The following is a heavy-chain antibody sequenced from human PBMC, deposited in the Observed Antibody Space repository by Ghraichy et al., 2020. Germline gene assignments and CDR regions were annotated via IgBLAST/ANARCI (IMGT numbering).Heavy chain of an antibody. CDR2: IFTDGRT. J-gene: IGHJ6*02. CDR3: ARDKSATCDDCYYGMDV. V-gene: IGHV3-66*01. Sequence: GGSLRLSCSASGLTVGRSYWSWVRQAPGKGLEWVSFIFTDGRTYYTDSVKGRFTISRDDSKNTLYLQMNSLRAEDTAVYYCARDKSATCDDCYYGMDVWGQGTTVTVSS. D-gene: IGHD2-21*01. CDR1: GLTVGRSY.